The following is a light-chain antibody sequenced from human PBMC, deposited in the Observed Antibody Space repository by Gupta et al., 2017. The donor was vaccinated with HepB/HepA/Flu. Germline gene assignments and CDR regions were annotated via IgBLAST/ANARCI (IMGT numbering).Light chain of an antibody. CDR2: DDN. CDR3: QADDDDSVL. V-gene: IGLV6-57*03. Sequence: NFLLTQSHSVSESPGKTVIISCTRSSGSIADNYVQWYQQRPGTAPSTVIFDDNQRPSGVPDRFSGSIDTSSTAATLTISSVRTEDDDYYYCQADDDDSVLFGGGIKLTVL. CDR1: SGSIADNY. J-gene: IGLJ2*01.